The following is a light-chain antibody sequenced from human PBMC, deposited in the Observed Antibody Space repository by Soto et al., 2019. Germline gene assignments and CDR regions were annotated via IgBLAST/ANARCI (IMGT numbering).Light chain of an antibody. V-gene: IGKV4-1*01. CDR2: WAS. CDR3: LQYYSNQGT. Sequence: DIVMTQFPDSLAVSLGERATINCKSSQSLLYSSNNKNYLGWYQQKSGQPPKLLIYWASTRESGVPDRFSGSGSGTDFTLTISSMQAEDVAVHYCLQYYSNQGTFGQGTKVEIK. CDR1: QSLLYSSNNKNY. J-gene: IGKJ1*01.